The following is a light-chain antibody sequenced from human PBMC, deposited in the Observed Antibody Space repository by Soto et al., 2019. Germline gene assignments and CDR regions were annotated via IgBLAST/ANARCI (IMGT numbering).Light chain of an antibody. CDR3: QQGYSIPPST. J-gene: IGKJ2*01. V-gene: IGKV1-39*01. Sequence: DIQMTQSPSSLPASVGDRVTITCRANQSISTYLNWHQQKPGKAPKLLIYAASNLQSGVSSSFSGSGSGTAFTLTISSLQPADFATYYCQQGYSIPPSTFGQGTKLEIK. CDR1: QSISTY. CDR2: AAS.